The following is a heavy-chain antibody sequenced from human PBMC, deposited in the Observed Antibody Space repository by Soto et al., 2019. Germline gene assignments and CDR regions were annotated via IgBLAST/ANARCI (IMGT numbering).Heavy chain of an antibody. J-gene: IGHJ6*02. CDR3: AKDITRPWLDYYYGMDV. Sequence: PGGSLRLSCAASGFTFDDYTMHWVRQAPGKGLEWVSLISWDGGSTYYADSVKGRFTISRDNSKNSLYLQMNSLRTEDTALYYCAKDITRPWLDYYYGMDVWGQGTKVTVSS. V-gene: IGHV3-43*01. CDR1: GFTFDDYT. CDR2: ISWDGGST. D-gene: IGHD6-19*01.